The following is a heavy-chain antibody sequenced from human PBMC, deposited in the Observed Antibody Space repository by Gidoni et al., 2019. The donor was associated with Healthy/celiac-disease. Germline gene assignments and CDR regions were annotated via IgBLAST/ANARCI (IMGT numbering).Heavy chain of an antibody. Sequence: QVPLVQSGAEGKKPGSSVKVSCKASGGTFSSYAISGVRQAPGQGLEWMGGIIPIFGTANYAQKFQGRVTITADESTSTAYMELSSLRSEDTAVYYCARGPPTWGSALIGDDYWGQGTLVTVSS. J-gene: IGHJ4*02. CDR1: GGTFSSYA. D-gene: IGHD3-10*01. CDR2: IIPIFGTA. CDR3: ARGPPTWGSALIGDDY. V-gene: IGHV1-69*01.